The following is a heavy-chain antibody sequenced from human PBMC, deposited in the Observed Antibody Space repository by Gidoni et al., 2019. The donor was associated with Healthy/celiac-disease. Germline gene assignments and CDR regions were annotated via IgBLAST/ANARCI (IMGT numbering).Heavy chain of an antibody. CDR2: MNSDGSST. J-gene: IGHJ4*02. CDR3: ASATDLDY. Sequence: VQLVESGGGLVQPGGSLRLSCAASAFTFSSNWMNWVRQAPGKGLVWVSRMNSDGSSTSYADSVKGRFTISRDNAKNTLYLQMNSRRAEDTAVYYCASATDLDYWGQGTLVTVSS. CDR1: AFTFSSNW. V-gene: IGHV3-74*01.